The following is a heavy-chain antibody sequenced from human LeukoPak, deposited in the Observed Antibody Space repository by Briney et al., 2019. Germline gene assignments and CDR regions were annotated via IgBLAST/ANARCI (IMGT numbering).Heavy chain of an antibody. V-gene: IGHV4-59*01. D-gene: IGHD2-2*01. J-gene: IGHJ6*03. CDR3: ARVSIVVVPAAPISDYYYYMDV. CDR1: GGSLSSYY. CDR2: IYYSGST. Sequence: PSETLSLTCTVSGGSLSSYYWSWIRQPPGKGLEWIGYIYYSGSTNYNPSLKSRVTISVDTSKNQFSLKLSSVTAADTAVYYCARVSIVVVPAAPISDYYYYMDVWGKGTTVTVSS.